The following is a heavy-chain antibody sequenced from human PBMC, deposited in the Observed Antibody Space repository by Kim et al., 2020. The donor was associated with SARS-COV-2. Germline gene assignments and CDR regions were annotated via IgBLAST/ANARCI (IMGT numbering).Heavy chain of an antibody. V-gene: IGHV3-11*03. CDR1: GFTFSDYY. CDR2: ISSSSSYT. D-gene: IGHD3-22*01. Sequence: GGSLRLSCAASGFTFSDYYMSWIRQAPGKGLEWVSYISSSSSYTNYADSVKGRFTISRDNAKNSLYLQMNSLRAEDTAVYYCATTENSSGRPEYFDYWGQGTLVTVSS. CDR3: ATTENSSGRPEYFDY. J-gene: IGHJ4*02.